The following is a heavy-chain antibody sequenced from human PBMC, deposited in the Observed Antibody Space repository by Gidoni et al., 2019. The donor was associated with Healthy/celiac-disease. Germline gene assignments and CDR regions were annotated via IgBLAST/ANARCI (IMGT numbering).Heavy chain of an antibody. CDR3: ASLIAAAGAPHYYYRMDV. D-gene: IGHD6-13*01. CDR2: INHSGST. V-gene: IGHV4-34*01. J-gene: IGHJ6*02. Sequence: QVQLQQWGAGLLKPSEPLSLTCAVYGGSFSGYYWSWIRQPPGKGLEWIGEINHSGSTNYNPSRKSRVTISVDTSKNQFALKLSSVTAADTAVYYCASLIAAAGAPHYYYRMDVWGQGTTVTVSS. CDR1: GGSFSGYY.